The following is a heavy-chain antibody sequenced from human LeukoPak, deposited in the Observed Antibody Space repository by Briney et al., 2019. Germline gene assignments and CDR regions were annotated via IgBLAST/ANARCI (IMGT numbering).Heavy chain of an antibody. CDR1: GFTFNNYD. V-gene: IGHV3-23*01. J-gene: IGHJ6*03. CDR3: ASCSFDYYYYMDV. CDR2: ISGSGGTT. Sequence: GGTLRLSCAASGFTFNNYDITWVRQAPGKGLEWVSKISGSGGTTYYADSVKGRFTISRDNSKNTLYLQMNSLRAEDTAVYYCASCSFDYYYYMDVWAKGPRSPSP. D-gene: IGHD2-21*01.